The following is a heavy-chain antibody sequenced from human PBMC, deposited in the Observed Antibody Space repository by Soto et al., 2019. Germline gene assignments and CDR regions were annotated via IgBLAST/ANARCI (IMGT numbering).Heavy chain of an antibody. CDR2: FSGSGGAT. V-gene: IGHV3-23*01. CDR1: GFIASNYA. J-gene: IGHJ4*02. Sequence: GGSLRLSCAASGFIASNYAMSWVRQAPGKGLEWVSGFSGSGGATFYADSVKGRFTISRDSSKNTIYLQMDRLRADDTAVYYCAKAAGDYWGRGTLVTVSS. CDR3: AKAAGDY.